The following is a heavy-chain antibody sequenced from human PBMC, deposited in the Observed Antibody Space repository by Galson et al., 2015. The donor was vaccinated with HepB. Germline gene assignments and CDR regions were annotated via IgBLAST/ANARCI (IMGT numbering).Heavy chain of an antibody. J-gene: IGHJ6*02. CDR2: ITVGNGNT. CDR1: GYTFTNYA. D-gene: IGHD3-16*02. V-gene: IGHV1-3*01. Sequence: SVKVSCKASGYTFTNYAIHWVRQAPGQRPEWMGWITVGNGNTKYSQEFQGRVTITRDTSASTAYMELSSLRSEDTAIYYCARASSMDVWGQGTTVTVSS. CDR3: ARASSMDV.